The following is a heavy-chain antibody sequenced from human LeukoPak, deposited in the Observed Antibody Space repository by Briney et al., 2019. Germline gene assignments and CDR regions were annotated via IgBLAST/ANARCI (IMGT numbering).Heavy chain of an antibody. CDR2: IYHSGST. CDR1: GGSISSGDYY. Sequence: SETLSLTCTVSGGSISSGDYYWSWIRQPPGKGLEWIGYIYHSGSTYYNPSLKSRVTISVDTSKNQFSLKLSSVTAADTAVYYCARGCSSTSCYTRDAFDIWGQGTMVTVPS. D-gene: IGHD2-2*02. CDR3: ARGCSSTSCYTRDAFDI. V-gene: IGHV4-30-4*08. J-gene: IGHJ3*02.